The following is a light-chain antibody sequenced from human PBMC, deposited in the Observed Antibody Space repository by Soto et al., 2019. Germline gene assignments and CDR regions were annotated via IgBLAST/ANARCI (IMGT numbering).Light chain of an antibody. J-gene: IGLJ1*01. CDR2: EVS. Sequence: QSALTQPPSASGSPGQSVTISCTGTSSDVGGYNYVSWYQQRPSKAPKLMIYEVSKRPSGVPDRFSGSKSGNTASLTVSGLQAEDEADYYCSSYAGSNNYVFGTGTQLTVL. V-gene: IGLV2-8*01. CDR3: SSYAGSNNYV. CDR1: SSDVGGYNY.